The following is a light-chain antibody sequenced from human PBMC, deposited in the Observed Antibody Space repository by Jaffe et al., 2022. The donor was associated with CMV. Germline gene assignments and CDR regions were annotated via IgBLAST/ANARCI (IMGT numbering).Light chain of an antibody. CDR1: QSVLYSSNNKND. Sequence: DIVMTQSPDSLAVSLGERATINCKSSQSVLYSSNNKNDLAWYQQKPGQPPRLLIYWASTRESGVPDRFSGSGSGTDFTLTISGLQAEDVAVYYCQQSYTTPHTFGQGTKVEIK. CDR2: WAS. J-gene: IGKJ2*01. CDR3: QQSYTTPHT. V-gene: IGKV4-1*01.